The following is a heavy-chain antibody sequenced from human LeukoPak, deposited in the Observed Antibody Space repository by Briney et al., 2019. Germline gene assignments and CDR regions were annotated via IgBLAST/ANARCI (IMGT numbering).Heavy chain of an antibody. D-gene: IGHD2-2*01. V-gene: IGHV1-46*01. CDR1: GYSFTSYY. CDR2: INPSGGST. J-gene: IGHJ6*03. Sequence: ASVKLSCKASGYSFTSYYIHWVRLAPGQGLEWMGVINPSGGSTRYAQKFEGRVTMTRDMSTSTAYMELRSLRSDDTAVYYCAREITPAAKGEDDYYYYMDVWGKGTTVTVSS. CDR3: AREITPAAKGEDDYYYYMDV.